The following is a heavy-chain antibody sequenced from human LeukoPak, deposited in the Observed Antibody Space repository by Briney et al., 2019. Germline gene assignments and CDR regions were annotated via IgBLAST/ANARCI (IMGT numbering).Heavy chain of an antibody. CDR2: IYSSGST. J-gene: IGHJ4*02. D-gene: IGHD1-26*01. CDR1: GASVSGSPYY. CDR3: AKSGGYGLIDY. V-gene: IGHV4-39*01. Sequence: SETLSLTCAVSGASVSGSPYYWGWIRQPPGKGLEWIGSIYSSGSTYYNASLQSRVTISIETSKNQISLRLNSVTAADTAIYYCAKSGGYGLIDYWGQGTLVTVSS.